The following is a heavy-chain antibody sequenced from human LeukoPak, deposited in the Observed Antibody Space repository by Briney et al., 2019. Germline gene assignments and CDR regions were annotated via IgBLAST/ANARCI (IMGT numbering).Heavy chain of an antibody. CDR3: AREIMTDYYWSAANYFDP. Sequence: GGSLRLSCAASGFTFSLYAMSWVRQAPGKGLEWVSAISASGGNTDYADSVKGRFTISRDNSKNTLYLQMNSLRAEDTAVYYCAREIMTDYYWSAANYFDPWGQGTLVTVSS. J-gene: IGHJ5*02. D-gene: IGHD3-9*01. CDR2: ISASGGNT. V-gene: IGHV3-23*01. CDR1: GFTFSLYA.